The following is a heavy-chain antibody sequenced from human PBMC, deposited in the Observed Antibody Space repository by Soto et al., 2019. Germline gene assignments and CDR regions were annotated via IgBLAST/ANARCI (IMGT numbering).Heavy chain of an antibody. D-gene: IGHD6-6*01. Sequence: GGSLRLSCAASGFTFSSYAMHWVRQAPGKGLEWVAVISYDGSNKYYADSVKGRFTISRDNSKNTLYLQMNSLRAEDTAVYYCARGPALEYSSSFDYWGQGTLVTVSS. CDR2: ISYDGSNK. V-gene: IGHV3-30*04. CDR1: GFTFSSYA. CDR3: ARGPALEYSSSFDY. J-gene: IGHJ4*02.